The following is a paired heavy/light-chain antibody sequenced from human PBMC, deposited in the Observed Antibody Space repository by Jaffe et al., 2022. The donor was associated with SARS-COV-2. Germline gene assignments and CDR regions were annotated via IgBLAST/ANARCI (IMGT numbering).Light chain of an antibody. CDR1: QSVSKW. CDR2: QAS. Sequence: DIQMTQSPSTLSASVGDRVTITCRATQSVSKWLAWYQQKPGKAPILLIYQASTLQTGVPSRFSGSGSGTEFTLTISSLQPDDFATYYCQQYDTYPITFGQGSRLDIK. J-gene: IGKJ5*01. V-gene: IGKV1-5*03. CDR3: QQYDTYPIT.
Heavy chain of an antibody. V-gene: IGHV3-23*04. D-gene: IGHD5-12*01. Sequence: EVQVVESGGGLVQPGGSLRLSCAASGFTFSNYGMSWVRQAPGKGLEWVSVISNGGGGTYYADSVKGRFTISRDNSKNMLYLQMNSLRVDDTAVYYCAKDLRVNSGYHNFDYWGQGTLVTVSS. CDR1: GFTFSNYG. CDR3: AKDLRVNSGYHNFDY. J-gene: IGHJ4*02. CDR2: ISNGGGGT.